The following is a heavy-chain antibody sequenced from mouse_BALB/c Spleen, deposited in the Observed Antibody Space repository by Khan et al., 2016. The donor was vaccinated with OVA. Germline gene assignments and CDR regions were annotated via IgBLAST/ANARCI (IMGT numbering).Heavy chain of an antibody. CDR3: ARIKKIVATYFDY. CDR1: GLNIKDTY. Sequence: VQLQQSGAELVKSGATVKLSCTASGLNIKDTYMHWLKQWPKQGLEWIGRIDPPNGNTKYDPKFQGKATITADTSSNTAYLQLSSLTSEDTAVYYCARIKKIVATYFDYWGQGTTLTVSS. J-gene: IGHJ2*01. D-gene: IGHD1-1*01. CDR2: IDPPNGNT. V-gene: IGHV14-3*02.